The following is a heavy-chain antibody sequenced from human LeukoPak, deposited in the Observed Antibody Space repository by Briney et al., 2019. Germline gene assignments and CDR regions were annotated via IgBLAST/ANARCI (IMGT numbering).Heavy chain of an antibody. CDR1: GFTFSSYS. J-gene: IGHJ4*02. V-gene: IGHV3-48*01. Sequence: GGSLRLSCAASGFTFSSYSMNWVRQAPGKGLEWVSYISSSSSTIYYADSVKGRFTISRDNAKNSLYLQMNSLRAEDTAVYYCARGLLYKSFDYWGQGTLVTVSS. CDR2: ISSSSSTI. CDR3: ARGLLYKSFDY. D-gene: IGHD2-2*02.